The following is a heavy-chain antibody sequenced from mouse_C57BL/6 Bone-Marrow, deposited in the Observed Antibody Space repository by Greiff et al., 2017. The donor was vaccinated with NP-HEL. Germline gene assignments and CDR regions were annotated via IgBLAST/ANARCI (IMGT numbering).Heavy chain of an antibody. CDR1: AHTFSSFW. J-gene: IGHJ4*01. CDR3: ATTIVTRGYAMDY. D-gene: IGHD2-12*01. CDR2: ILHGSEST. Sequence: VQLQQSGAELMKPGASVKISCKATAHTFSSFWIEWINQRPGHGLEWIGEILHGSESTTYNEKFKGKAKLTADTSSYIVYMQLRSLTSEDSAVYYCATTIVTRGYAMDYWGQGTSVTVSS. V-gene: IGHV1-9*01.